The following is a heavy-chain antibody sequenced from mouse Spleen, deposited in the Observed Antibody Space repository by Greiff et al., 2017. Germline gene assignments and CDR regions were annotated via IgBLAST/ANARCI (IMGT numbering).Heavy chain of an antibody. D-gene: IGHD4-1*01. CDR3: TGTGTGAMDY. J-gene: IGHJ4*01. Sequence: EVMLVESGGGLVQPGGSMKLSCVASGITFSSYWMSWVRQSPEKGLEWVAEIRLKSDNYATHYAESVKGKFTISRDDSKSRLYLQMNSLRAEDTGIYYCTGTGTGAMDYWGQGTSVTVSS. CDR2: IRLKSDNYAT. CDR1: GITFSSYW. V-gene: IGHV6-6*02.